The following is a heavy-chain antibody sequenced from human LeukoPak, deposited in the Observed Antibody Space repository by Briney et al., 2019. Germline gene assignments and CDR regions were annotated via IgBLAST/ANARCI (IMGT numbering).Heavy chain of an antibody. J-gene: IGHJ4*02. CDR2: INPNSGGT. V-gene: IGHV1-2*02. CDR1: GYTFTGYY. D-gene: IGHD2-2*01. Sequence: EASVKVSCKASGYTFTGYYLHWVRQAPGQGLEWMGWINPNSGGTNFAQKFQGRVTMTRDTSIRTAYMELSRLRFDDTAVYYCARDAGYCSSTSCLGLHDSWGQGTLVSVSS. CDR3: ARDAGYCSSTSCLGLHDS.